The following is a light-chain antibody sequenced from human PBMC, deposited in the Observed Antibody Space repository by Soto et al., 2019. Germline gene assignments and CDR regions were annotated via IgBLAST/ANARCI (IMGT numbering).Light chain of an antibody. V-gene: IGKV3-20*01. CDR2: GAS. J-gene: IGKJ2*01. CDR3: QQYRSSPLFT. Sequence: EIVLTQSPGTLSLSPGERATLSCRASQSVSSSYLAWYQQKPGQAPRLLIYGASSRATGIPDRFSGSGSGTDFTLTISRLEPEEFAVYYCQQYRSSPLFTFGQGTKLEIK. CDR1: QSVSSSY.